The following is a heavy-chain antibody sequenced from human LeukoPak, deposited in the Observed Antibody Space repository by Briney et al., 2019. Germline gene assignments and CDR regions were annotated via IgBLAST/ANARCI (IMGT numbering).Heavy chain of an antibody. CDR1: GGSFSGYY. V-gene: IGHV4-34*01. J-gene: IGHJ4*02. Sequence: SETLSLTCAVYGGSFSGYYWSWIRQPPGKGLEWIGEINHSGGTNYNPSLKSRVTISVDTSKNQFSLKLSSVTAADTAVYYCARRGSYSHFDYWGQGTLVTVSS. CDR2: INHSGGT. D-gene: IGHD2-15*01. CDR3: ARRGSYSHFDY.